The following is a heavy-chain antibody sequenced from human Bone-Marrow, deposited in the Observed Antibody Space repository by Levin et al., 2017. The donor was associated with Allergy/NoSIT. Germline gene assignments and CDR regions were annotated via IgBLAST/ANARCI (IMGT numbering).Heavy chain of an antibody. CDR2: ISWNSGSI. CDR1: GFTFDDYA. Sequence: GGSLRLSCAASGFTFDDYAMHWVRQAPGKGLEWVSGISWNSGSIGYADSVKGRFTISRDNAKNSLYLQMNSLRAEDTALYYCAAITIFAVGDFDYWGQGTLVTVSS. CDR3: AAITIFAVGDFDY. V-gene: IGHV3-9*01. D-gene: IGHD3-3*01. J-gene: IGHJ4*02.